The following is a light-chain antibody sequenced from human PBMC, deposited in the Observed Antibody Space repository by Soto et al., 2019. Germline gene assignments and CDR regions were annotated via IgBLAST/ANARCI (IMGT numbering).Light chain of an antibody. J-gene: IGLJ1*01. V-gene: IGLV2-8*01. Sequence: SALTHPPSASGSPGQSVTSSCTGTSSDVGGYDYVSWYQQHPGKAPKLMIYEVSKRSSGVPDRFSGSKSGNTASLTVSGLQAEDEADYYCSSYAGSSTYVFGTGTKVTVL. CDR2: EVS. CDR1: SSDVGGYDY. CDR3: SSYAGSSTYV.